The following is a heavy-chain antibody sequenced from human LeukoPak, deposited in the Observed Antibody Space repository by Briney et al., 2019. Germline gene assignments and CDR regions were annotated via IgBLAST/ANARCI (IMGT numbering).Heavy chain of an antibody. CDR1: GLTVSSNY. CDR3: PQVTRTSY. Sequence: GGSLRLSCAASGLTVSSNYMSWVRQAPGKGLEWVSYISVSGGVRSYADSVKGRFTISRDDARNSLYLQMNSLKDEDTAVYYCPQVTRTSYWGQGTLVTVSS. V-gene: IGHV3-48*02. J-gene: IGHJ4*02. CDR2: ISVSGGVR. D-gene: IGHD2-21*02.